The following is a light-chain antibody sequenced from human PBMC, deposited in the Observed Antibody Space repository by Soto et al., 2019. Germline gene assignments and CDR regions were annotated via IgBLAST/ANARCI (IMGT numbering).Light chain of an antibody. Sequence: IVITQSTDSLAVSLGERATINCKSSQRVLYSSNNKNYLAWYQQKPGQPPKLLIYWASTRESGVPDRFSGSGSGADFALTICSLQAEDVAVYYCQQYYSTPPAFGGGTKVDIK. CDR1: QRVLYSSNNKNY. CDR3: QQYYSTPPA. J-gene: IGKJ4*01. V-gene: IGKV4-1*01. CDR2: WAS.